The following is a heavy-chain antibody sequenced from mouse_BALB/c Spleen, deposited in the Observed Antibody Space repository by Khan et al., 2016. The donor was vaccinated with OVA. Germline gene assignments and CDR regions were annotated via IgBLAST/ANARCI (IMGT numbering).Heavy chain of an antibody. V-gene: IGHV5-6*01. Sequence: EVELVESGGDLVKPGGSLKLSCAASGFTFSTYGMSWVRQAPDKRLEWVATVSTGGSYTYYPDSVKGRFTFSRDNAKNTLYLQMSGLRSEDTDMFYCTRLAYYYDSEGFAYWGQGTLVTVSA. J-gene: IGHJ3*01. CDR2: VSTGGSYT. CDR3: TRLAYYYDSEGFAY. CDR1: GFTFSTYG. D-gene: IGHD1-1*01.